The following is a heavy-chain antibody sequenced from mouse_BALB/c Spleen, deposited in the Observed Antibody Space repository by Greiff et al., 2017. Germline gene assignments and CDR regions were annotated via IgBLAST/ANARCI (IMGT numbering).Heavy chain of an antibody. J-gene: IGHJ4*01. CDR2: ISSGGST. D-gene: IGHD1-1*01. CDR3: ARGGSSYAMDY. Sequence: EVQLMESGGGLVKPGGSLKLSCAASGFTFSSYAMSWVRQTPEKRLEWVASISSGGSTYYPDSVKGRFTISRDNARNILYLQMSSLRSEDTAMYYCARGGSSYAMDYWGQGTSVTVSS. CDR1: GFTFSSYA. V-gene: IGHV5-6-5*01.